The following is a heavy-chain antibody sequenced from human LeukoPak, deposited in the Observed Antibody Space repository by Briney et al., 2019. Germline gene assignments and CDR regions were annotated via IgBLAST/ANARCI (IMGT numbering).Heavy chain of an antibody. CDR1: GFTVSSNY. D-gene: IGHD2-2*03. CDR2: IYSGGST. CDR3: ARNPRGYCSSTSCSRGFDY. V-gene: IGHV3-53*01. J-gene: IGHJ4*02. Sequence: GGSLRLSCAASGFTVSSNYMSWVRQAPGKGLEWVSVIYSGGSTYYADSVKGRFTISRDNSKNTLYLQMNSLRAEDTAVYYCARNPRGYCSSTSCSRGFDYWGQGTLVTVSS.